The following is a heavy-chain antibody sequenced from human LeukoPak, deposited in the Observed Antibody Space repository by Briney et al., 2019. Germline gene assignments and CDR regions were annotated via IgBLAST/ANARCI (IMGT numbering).Heavy chain of an antibody. Sequence: GGSLRLSCAASGFTFSSYSMNWVRQAPGKGLEWVSSISSSSSYIYYADLVKGRFTISRDNAKNSLYLQMNSLRAEDTAVYFCAKERATTTSFDYWGQGTLVTVSS. J-gene: IGHJ4*02. CDR3: AKERATTTSFDY. CDR1: GFTFSSYS. CDR2: ISSSSSYI. D-gene: IGHD4-11*01. V-gene: IGHV3-21*04.